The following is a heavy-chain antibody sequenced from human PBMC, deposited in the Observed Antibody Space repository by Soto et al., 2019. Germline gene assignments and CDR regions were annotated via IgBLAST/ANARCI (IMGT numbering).Heavy chain of an antibody. CDR3: ARAVARGGYYYYGMDV. CDR2: IIAIFGRA. CDR1: GGTFSSYA. Sequence: QVQLVQSGAGVKKPGSSVKVSCKASGGTFSSYAINWVRQAPGQGLEWMGGIIAIFGRADYAQKFQGRVTITADESTSTAYMELSSLRSEDTAVYYCARAVARGGYYYYGMDVWGQGTTVTVSS. D-gene: IGHD3-10*01. J-gene: IGHJ6*02. V-gene: IGHV1-69*12.